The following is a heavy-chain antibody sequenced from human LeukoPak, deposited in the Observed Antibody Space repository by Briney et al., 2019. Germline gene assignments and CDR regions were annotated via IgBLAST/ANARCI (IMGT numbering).Heavy chain of an antibody. Sequence: ASVKVSCKASGGTFSSYAISWVRQAPGQGLEWMGWISAYNGNTNYAQKLQGRVTMTTDTSTSTAYMELRSLRSDDTAVYYCARLRYYYDSSGSCFDYWGQGTLVTVSS. CDR3: ARLRYYYDSSGSCFDY. V-gene: IGHV1-18*01. J-gene: IGHJ4*02. CDR1: GGTFSSYA. CDR2: ISAYNGNT. D-gene: IGHD3-22*01.